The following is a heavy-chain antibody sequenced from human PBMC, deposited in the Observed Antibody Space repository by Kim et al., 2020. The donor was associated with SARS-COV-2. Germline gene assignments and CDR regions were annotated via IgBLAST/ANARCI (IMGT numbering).Heavy chain of an antibody. Sequence: GGSLRLSCGVSESSFTRYWMSWVRQTPEKGLEWVASIKPDGNGAAYVDSVGGRFTISRDNAKNTLFLEMSRLRVEDTAVYYCVRAKRGYFQYCGRGTLV. CDR1: ESSFTRYW. V-gene: IGHV3-7*01. J-gene: IGHJ1*01. D-gene: IGHD3-16*01. CDR3: VRAKRGYFQY. CDR2: IKPDGNGA.